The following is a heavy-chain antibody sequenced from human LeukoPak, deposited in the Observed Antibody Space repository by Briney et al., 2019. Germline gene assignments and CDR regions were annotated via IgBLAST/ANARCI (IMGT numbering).Heavy chain of an antibody. V-gene: IGHV3-30-3*01. CDR2: ISYDGSNK. D-gene: IGHD6-13*01. Sequence: PGGSLRLSCAASGFTFSSYAMHWVRQAPGKGLEWVAVISYDGSNKYYADSVKGRFTISRDNAKNSLYLQMNSLRAEDTAVYYCAREAKAAGNFDYWGQGTLVTVSS. J-gene: IGHJ4*02. CDR1: GFTFSSYA. CDR3: AREAKAAGNFDY.